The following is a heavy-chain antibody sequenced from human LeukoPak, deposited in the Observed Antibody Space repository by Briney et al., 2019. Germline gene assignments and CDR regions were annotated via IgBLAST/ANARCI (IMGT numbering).Heavy chain of an antibody. V-gene: IGHV3-30-3*01. CDR1: GFTFDSYA. Sequence: HPGRSLRLSCAASGFTFDSYALHWVRQAPGKGLEWLAIITYDGTNKDYADSVKGRSTTPTDNSKNTPFLQMNSLRAEDTAVYYCARVLVGATPYGMDVWGQGTTVTVSS. J-gene: IGHJ6*02. CDR3: ARVLVGATPYGMDV. CDR2: ITYDGTNK. D-gene: IGHD1-26*01.